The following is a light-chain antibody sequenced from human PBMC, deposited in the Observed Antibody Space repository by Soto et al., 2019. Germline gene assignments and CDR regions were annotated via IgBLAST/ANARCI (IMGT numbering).Light chain of an antibody. J-gene: IGLJ3*02. Sequence: QSVLTQPPSASGTPGQRVTISCSGSSSNIARHTINWYQHLPGTAPKLLIYSDNQRPSGVPDRFSGSKSGTSASLAISGLQSEDEADYYCAAWDDSLNGRVFGGGTQVTVL. CDR3: AAWDDSLNGRV. CDR2: SDN. V-gene: IGLV1-44*01. CDR1: SSNIARHT.